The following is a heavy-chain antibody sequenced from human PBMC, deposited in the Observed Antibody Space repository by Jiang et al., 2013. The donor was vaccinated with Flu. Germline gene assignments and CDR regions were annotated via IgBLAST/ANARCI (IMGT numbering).Heavy chain of an antibody. J-gene: IGHJ4*02. Sequence: GAEVKKPGESLKISCKGSGYSFTSYWIGWVRQMPGKGLEWMGIIYPGDSDTRYSPSFQGQVTISADKSISTAYLQWSSLKASDTAMYYCARGYCSSTSCQYYFDYWGQGTLVTVSS. CDR2: IYPGDSDT. CDR1: GYSFTSYW. D-gene: IGHD2-2*01. CDR3: ARGYCSSTSCQYYFDY. V-gene: IGHV5-51*01.